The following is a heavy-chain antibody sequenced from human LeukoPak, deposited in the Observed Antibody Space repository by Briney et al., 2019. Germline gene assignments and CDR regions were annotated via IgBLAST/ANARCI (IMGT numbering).Heavy chain of an antibody. V-gene: IGHV4-30-4*08. CDR3: ASATITMGVGVPDDAFDI. Sequence: PPQTLSLTCNVSGVSITSGDYYWGGIRHPPGKGLEWIGDIYYSGNTFCNPSLKSRVPISLDTSKNQFSPKLRSVPAAHARGAHRASATITMGVGVPDDAFDIWGPGTMVTVS. D-gene: IGHD3-10*01. CDR1: GVSITSGDYY. J-gene: IGHJ3*02. CDR2: IYYSGNT.